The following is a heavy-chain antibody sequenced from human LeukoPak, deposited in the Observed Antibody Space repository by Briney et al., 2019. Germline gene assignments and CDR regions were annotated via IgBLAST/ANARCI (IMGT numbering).Heavy chain of an antibody. Sequence: ASVKFSCKASGYTFTIYGISWVRQAPGQGLEWMGWISAYNGNTNYAQKLQGRVTMTTEPSTSKAYMELRSLRSDDTAVYCCARGAAAAGDRFHYWGQGTLVTVSS. CDR2: ISAYNGNT. J-gene: IGHJ4*02. V-gene: IGHV1-18*01. CDR3: ARGAAAAGDRFHY. D-gene: IGHD6-13*01. CDR1: GYTFTIYG.